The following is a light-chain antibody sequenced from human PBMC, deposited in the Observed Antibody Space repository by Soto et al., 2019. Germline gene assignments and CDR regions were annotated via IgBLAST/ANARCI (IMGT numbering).Light chain of an antibody. V-gene: IGKV4-1*01. CDR1: QSVLYSSNNKNY. CDR2: WAS. Sequence: DILMTQSPDSLAVSLGERATINCKSSQSVLYSSNNKNYLAWYQQKPGQPPKLLIYWASTRESGVPDRFSGSGSGTDFTLTISSLQAEDVAVYYCQQYYSTPPVWTFGQGTKVEIK. CDR3: QQYYSTPPVWT. J-gene: IGKJ1*01.